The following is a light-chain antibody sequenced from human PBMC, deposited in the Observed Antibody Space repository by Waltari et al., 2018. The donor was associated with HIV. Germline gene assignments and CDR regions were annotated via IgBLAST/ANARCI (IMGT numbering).Light chain of an antibody. V-gene: IGLV1-47*01. CDR2: KNN. CDR1: DSHVGSHY. CDR3: GAWDDNLRGL. J-gene: IGLJ2*01. Sequence: QAVLTQTPSASASPGQKITISCSGRDSHVGSHYLYWYHQFPGRAPKLLLYKNNQRSSGVPDRFSGSKSGTSASLTISGLRSEDEGTYFCGAWDDNLRGLFGAGTKLTVL.